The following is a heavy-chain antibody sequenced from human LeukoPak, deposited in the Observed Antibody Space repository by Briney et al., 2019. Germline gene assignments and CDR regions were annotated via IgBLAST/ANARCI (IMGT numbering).Heavy chain of an antibody. Sequence: GGSLRLSCEASGFAVSSNYISWVRRPPGRGLGGVSLVYRDGSIFHADSVKGRFTMSRDISRNTLDLQMNSLRVEDTAVYFCARDRHRYRGIDGDGDAFDVWGQGTMVTVSS. CDR2: VYRDGSI. V-gene: IGHV3-53*01. CDR1: GFAVSSNY. J-gene: IGHJ3*01. D-gene: IGHD5-12*01. CDR3: ARDRHRYRGIDGDGDAFDV.